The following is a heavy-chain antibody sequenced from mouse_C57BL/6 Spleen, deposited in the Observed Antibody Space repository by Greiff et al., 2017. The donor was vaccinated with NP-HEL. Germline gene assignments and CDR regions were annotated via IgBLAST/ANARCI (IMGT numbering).Heavy chain of an antibody. V-gene: IGHV1-64*01. CDR1: GYTFTSYW. CDR2: IHPNSGST. J-gene: IGHJ2*01. Sequence: QVQLQQPGAELVKPGASVKLSCKASGYTFTSYWMHWVKQRPGPGLEWIGMIHPNSGSTNYNEKFKSKATLTVDKSSSTAYMQLSSVTSEDSAVYYCAHYYGSSFDYWGQGTTLTVSS. CDR3: AHYYGSSFDY. D-gene: IGHD1-1*01.